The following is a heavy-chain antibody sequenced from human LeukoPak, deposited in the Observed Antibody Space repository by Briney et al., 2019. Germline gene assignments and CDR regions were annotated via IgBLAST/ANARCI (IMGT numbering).Heavy chain of an antibody. J-gene: IGHJ4*02. Sequence: GGSLRLSCAASGFTFSSYSMNWVRQAPGKGLEWVSSISSSSSYIYYADSVKGRFTISRDNAKNSLYLQMNSLRAEDTAVYYCARDLGGYSSSSPFDYWGQGTLVTVSS. D-gene: IGHD6-6*01. V-gene: IGHV3-21*01. CDR1: GFTFSSYS. CDR2: ISSSSSYI. CDR3: ARDLGGYSSSSPFDY.